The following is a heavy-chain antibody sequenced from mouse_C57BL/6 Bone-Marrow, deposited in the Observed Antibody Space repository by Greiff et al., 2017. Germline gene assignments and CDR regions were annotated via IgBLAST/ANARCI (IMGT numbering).Heavy chain of an antibody. V-gene: IGHV1-50*01. CDR3: AREGSSPFYYAMDY. Sequence: QVQLQQPGAELVKPGASVKLSCKASGYTFTSYWMQWVKQRPGQGLEWIGEIDPSDSYTNYNQKFKGKATLTVDTSSSTAYMQLGSLTSEDSAVYYCAREGSSPFYYAMDYWGQGTSVTVSS. D-gene: IGHD1-1*01. J-gene: IGHJ4*01. CDR2: IDPSDSYT. CDR1: GYTFTSYW.